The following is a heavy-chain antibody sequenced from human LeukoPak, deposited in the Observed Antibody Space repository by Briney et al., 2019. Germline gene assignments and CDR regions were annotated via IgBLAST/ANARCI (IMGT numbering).Heavy chain of an antibody. CDR1: GFTFSDYA. Sequence: GGSLRLSCVGSGFTFSDYAIHWVRQAPGKGLEWVAVASHDEVGKQFADSVKGRFTLSRDNSRDSVHLQMNRLRDEDTGVYYCAKDRGYGEHEPFESRGQGSLVAVSS. V-gene: IGHV3-30*18. J-gene: IGHJ4*02. CDR2: ASHDEVGK. D-gene: IGHD4-17*01. CDR3: AKDRGYGEHEPFES.